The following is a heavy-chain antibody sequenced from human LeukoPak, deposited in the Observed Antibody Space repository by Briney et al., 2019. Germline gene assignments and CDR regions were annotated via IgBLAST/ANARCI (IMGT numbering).Heavy chain of an antibody. D-gene: IGHD3-22*01. CDR1: GFTFSSST. CDR2: IVVGSGNT. Sequence: SVKVSCKASGFTFSSSTMQWVRQARGQRLEWIGWIVVGSGNTNYAQKFQERVTISRDMSTSTAYMELSSPTSEDTAVFYCAADGPADLFDGSEDPPRDAFEIWGQGTMVTVSS. CDR3: AADGPADLFDGSEDPPRDAFEI. V-gene: IGHV1-58*02. J-gene: IGHJ3*02.